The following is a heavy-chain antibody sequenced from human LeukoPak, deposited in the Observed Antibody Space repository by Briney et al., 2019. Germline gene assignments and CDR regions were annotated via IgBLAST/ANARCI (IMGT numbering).Heavy chain of an antibody. D-gene: IGHD6-19*01. CDR2: ISAYNGNT. V-gene: IGHV1-18*01. CDR3: ARGTVADYNDY. J-gene: IGHJ4*02. Sequence: GASVKVSCKASGYTFTSYGISWVRQAPGQGLEWMGWISAYNGNTNYAQKLQGRVTMTTDTSTSTVYMELSSLRSEDTAVYYCARGTVADYNDYWGQGTLVTVSS. CDR1: GYTFTSYG.